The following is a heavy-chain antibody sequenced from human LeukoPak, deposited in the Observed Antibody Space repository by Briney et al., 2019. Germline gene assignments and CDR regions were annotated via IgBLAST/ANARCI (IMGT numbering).Heavy chain of an antibody. CDR3: ASVPVDILTGYYYFDY. D-gene: IGHD3-9*01. J-gene: IGHJ4*02. CDR2: INHSGST. CDR1: GGSFSGYY. Sequence: SETLSLTCAVYGGSFSGYYWSWIRQPPGKGLEWIGEINHSGSTNYNPSLKSRVTISVDTSKNQFSLKLSSVTAADTAVYYCASVPVDILTGYYYFDYWGQGTLVTVSS. V-gene: IGHV4-34*01.